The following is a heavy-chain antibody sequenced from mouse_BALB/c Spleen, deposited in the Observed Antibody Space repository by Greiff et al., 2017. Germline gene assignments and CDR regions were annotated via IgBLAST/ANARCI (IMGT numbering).Heavy chain of an antibody. J-gene: IGHJ1*01. CDR1: GFTFSDYY. D-gene: IGHD1-1*01. Sequence: EVKLQESGGGLVKPGGSLKLSCAASGFTFSDYYMYWVRQTPEKRLEWVATISDGGSYTYYPDSVKGRFTISRDNAKNNLYLQMSSLKSEDTAMYYCARVPRYGSPYWYFDVWGAGTTVTVSS. V-gene: IGHV5-4*02. CDR2: ISDGGSYT. CDR3: ARVPRYGSPYWYFDV.